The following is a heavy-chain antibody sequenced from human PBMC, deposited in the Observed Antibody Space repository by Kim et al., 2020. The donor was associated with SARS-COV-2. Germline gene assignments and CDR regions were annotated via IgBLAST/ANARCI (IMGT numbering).Heavy chain of an antibody. CDR3: TRDNMATIDY. V-gene: IGHV3-49*02. J-gene: IGHJ4*02. CDR2: TT. Sequence: TTEYAASVKGRFTISRDDSKSVAYLQMNSLKTEDTARYYCTRDNMATIDYWGQGTLVTVSS.